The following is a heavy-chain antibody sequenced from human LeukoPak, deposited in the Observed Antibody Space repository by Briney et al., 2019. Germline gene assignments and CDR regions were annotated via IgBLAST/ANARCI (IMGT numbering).Heavy chain of an antibody. V-gene: IGHV1-69*05. CDR1: GGTFSSYA. J-gene: IGHJ3*02. CDR2: NIPIFGTA. D-gene: IGHD3-10*01. Sequence: SVKVSCKASGGTFSSYAISWVRQAPGHGLEWMGGNIPIFGTANYAQKFQGRVTITTDESTSTAYMELSSLRSEDTAVYYCAISYGSGIPDAFDIWGQGTMVTVSS. CDR3: AISYGSGIPDAFDI.